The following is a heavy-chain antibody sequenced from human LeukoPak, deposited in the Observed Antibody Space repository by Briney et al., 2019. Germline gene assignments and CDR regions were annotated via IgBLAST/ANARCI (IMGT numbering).Heavy chain of an antibody. CDR2: INHSGST. V-gene: IGHV4-34*01. Sequence: SETLSLTCAVYGGSFSGYYWSWIRQPPGKGLEWIGEINHSGSTNYNPSLKSRVTISVDTSKNQFSLKLSSVTAADTAVYYCARVPAGTGPLDYWGQGTLVTVSS. D-gene: IGHD6-19*01. CDR3: ARVPAGTGPLDY. J-gene: IGHJ4*02. CDR1: GGSFSGYY.